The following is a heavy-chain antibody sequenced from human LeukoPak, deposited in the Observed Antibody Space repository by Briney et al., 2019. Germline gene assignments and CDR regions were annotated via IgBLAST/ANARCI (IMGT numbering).Heavy chain of an antibody. D-gene: IGHD1-26*01. Sequence: SETLSLTCTVSGGSIGSYYWSWIRQPPGKGLEWIGYIYYSGSTNYNPSLKSRVTISVDTSKKQFSLKLSSVTAADTAVYYCVTLVGQFDYWGQGTLVTVSS. CDR3: VTLVGQFDY. J-gene: IGHJ4*02. CDR1: GGSIGSYY. V-gene: IGHV4-59*08. CDR2: IYYSGST.